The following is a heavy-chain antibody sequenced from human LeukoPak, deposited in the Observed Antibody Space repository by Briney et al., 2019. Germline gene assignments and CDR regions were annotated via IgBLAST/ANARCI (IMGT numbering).Heavy chain of an antibody. Sequence: ASVKVSCKASGYTFTGYYMHWVRQAPGQGLEWMGWINPNSGGTNYAQKFQGRVTMTRDTSISTAYMELSRLRSDDTAVYYCARWLYQLLYGYYYYYMDVWGKGTTVTVSS. V-gene: IGHV1-2*02. D-gene: IGHD2-2*02. CDR3: ARWLYQLLYGYYYYYMDV. J-gene: IGHJ6*03. CDR2: INPNSGGT. CDR1: GYTFTGYY.